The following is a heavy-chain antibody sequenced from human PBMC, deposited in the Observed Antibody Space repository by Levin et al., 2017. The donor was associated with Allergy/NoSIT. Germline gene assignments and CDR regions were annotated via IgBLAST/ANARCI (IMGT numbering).Heavy chain of an antibody. J-gene: IGHJ4*02. CDR2: ISGSGGST. V-gene: IGHV3-23*01. CDR3: AKERGQWLVRFDY. Sequence: QSGGSPRLSCAASGFTFSNYAMSWVRQAPGKGLEWVSAISGSGGSTYYADSVKGRFTISRDNSKNTLYLQMNSLRAEDTAIYYCAKERGQWLVRFDYWGQGTLVTVSS. CDR1: GFTFSNYA. D-gene: IGHD6-19*01.